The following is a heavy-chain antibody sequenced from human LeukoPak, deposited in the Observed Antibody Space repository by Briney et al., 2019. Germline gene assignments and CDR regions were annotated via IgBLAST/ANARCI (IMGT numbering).Heavy chain of an antibody. V-gene: IGHV4-59*08. CDR3: ARHRAYSSSSPFDY. D-gene: IGHD6-6*01. Sequence: ASETLSLTCSVSGGSISSLYWSWLRQPPGKGLEWIGYIYYTGSTNYNPSLKSRVTMFVDMSKNQFSLRLSSVTAADTAVYYCARHRAYSSSSPFDYWGQGTLVTVSS. CDR1: GGSISSLY. CDR2: IYYTGST. J-gene: IGHJ4*02.